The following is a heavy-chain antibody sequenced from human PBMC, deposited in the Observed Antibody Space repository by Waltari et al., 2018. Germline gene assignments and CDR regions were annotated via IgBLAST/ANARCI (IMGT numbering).Heavy chain of an antibody. D-gene: IGHD3-10*01. J-gene: IGHJ4*02. V-gene: IGHV3-49*04. CDR1: GFTFGDYA. CDR2: IRSKAYGGTT. Sequence: EVQLVESGGGLVQPGRSLRLSCTASGFTFGDYAMSWVRQAPGKGLEWVGFIRSKAYGGTTEYAASVKGRFTISRDDSKSIAYLQMNSLKTEDTAVYYCTRSGHPRVYYFDYWGQGTLVTVSS. CDR3: TRSGHPRVYYFDY.